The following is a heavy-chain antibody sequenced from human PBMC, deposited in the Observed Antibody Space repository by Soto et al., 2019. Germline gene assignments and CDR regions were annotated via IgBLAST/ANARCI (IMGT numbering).Heavy chain of an antibody. CDR2: ISGSGGST. CDR1: GFTFSSYA. CDR3: AKIRGDYYGSGSYYNYYYYGMDV. J-gene: IGHJ6*02. V-gene: IGHV3-23*01. Sequence: EVQLLESGGGLVQPGGSLRLSCAASGFTFSSYAMSWVRQAPGKGLEWVSAISGSGGSTYYADSVKGRFTISRDNSKNTLYRQMNSLRAEDTAVYYCAKIRGDYYGSGSYYNYYYYGMDVWGQGTTVTVSS. D-gene: IGHD3-10*01.